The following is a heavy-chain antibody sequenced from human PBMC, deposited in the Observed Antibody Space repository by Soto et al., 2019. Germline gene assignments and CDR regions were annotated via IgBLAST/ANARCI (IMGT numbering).Heavy chain of an antibody. Sequence: PSETLSLTCIVSGCSISSGCYYWSWLRQHPGKGLEWIGYIYYSGSTYYNPSLKSRVTISVDTSKNQFSLKLSSVTAADTAVYYCARGHYYDSSGSPPFDYWGQGTLVTVSS. CDR3: ARGHYYDSSGSPPFDY. CDR1: GCSISSGCYY. V-gene: IGHV4-31*03. D-gene: IGHD3-22*01. CDR2: IYYSGST. J-gene: IGHJ4*02.